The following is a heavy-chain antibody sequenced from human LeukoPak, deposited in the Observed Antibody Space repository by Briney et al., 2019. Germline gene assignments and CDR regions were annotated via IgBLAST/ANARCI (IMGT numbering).Heavy chain of an antibody. CDR2: INPSGGST. CDR1: GYTFTSYY. V-gene: IGHV1-46*01. CDR3: ARRSGGANLYWYFDL. Sequence: ASVKVSCKASGYTFTSYYTHWVRQAPGQGLEWMGIINPSGGSTSYAQKFQGRVTMTRDTSTSTVYMELSSLRSEDTAVYYCARRSGGANLYWYFDLWGRGTLVTVSS. J-gene: IGHJ2*01. D-gene: IGHD1-26*01.